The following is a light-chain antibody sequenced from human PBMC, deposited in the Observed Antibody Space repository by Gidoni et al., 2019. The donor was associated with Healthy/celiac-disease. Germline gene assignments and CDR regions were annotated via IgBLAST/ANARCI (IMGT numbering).Light chain of an antibody. V-gene: IGKV3-11*01. CDR2: DAS. CDR1: QSVSSY. CDR3: QQRSNWPPLT. J-gene: IGKJ1*01. Sequence: EIVLTQSPATLPLSPGEKATLSCRASQSVSSYLAWYQQKPGQAPRLLIYDASNRATGIPARFSGSGSGTDFTLTISSLEPEDFAVYYCQQRSNWPPLTFGQXTQVEIK.